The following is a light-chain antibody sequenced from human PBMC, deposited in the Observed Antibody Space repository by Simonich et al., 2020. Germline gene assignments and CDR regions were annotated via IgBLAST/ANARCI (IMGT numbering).Light chain of an antibody. CDR2: AAS. CDR1: QGISSY. Sequence: AIRMTQSPSSLSASTGDRVTITCRASQGISSYLAWYQPKPGKAPKLLIYAASTLQRGVPSRFSGSGSGADFTLTISCLQSEDFATYYCQQYYSYSWTFGQGTKVEIK. J-gene: IGKJ1*01. V-gene: IGKV1-8*01. CDR3: QQYYSYSWT.